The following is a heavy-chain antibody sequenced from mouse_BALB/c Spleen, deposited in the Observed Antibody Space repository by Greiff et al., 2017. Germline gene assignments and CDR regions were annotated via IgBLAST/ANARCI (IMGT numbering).Heavy chain of an antibody. CDR1: GYTFTSYT. CDR2: INPSSGYT. D-gene: IGHD2-3*01. J-gene: IGHJ3*01. CDR3: ARTWLLQFAY. Sequence: QVQLQQSAAELARPGASVKMSCKASGYTFTSYTMHWVKQRPGQGLEWIGYINPSSGYTEYNQKFKDKTTLTADKSSSTAYMQLSSLTSEDSAVYYCARTWLLQFAYWGQGTLVTVSA. V-gene: IGHV1-4*02.